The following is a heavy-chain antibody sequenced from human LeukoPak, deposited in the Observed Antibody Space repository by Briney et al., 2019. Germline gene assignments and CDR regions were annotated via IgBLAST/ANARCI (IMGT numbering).Heavy chain of an antibody. CDR2: IYYSGST. CDR3: ARRDTSGRLPNY. V-gene: IGHV4-59*08. J-gene: IGHJ4*02. CDR1: GASISGYY. D-gene: IGHD6-19*01. Sequence: SETLSLTCTVSGASISGYYWSWIRQPPGKGLEWVGYIYYSGSTNYNPSLESRVTISVDTSNNQFSLKLSSVTAADTAVYYCARRDTSGRLPNYWGQGTLVTVSS.